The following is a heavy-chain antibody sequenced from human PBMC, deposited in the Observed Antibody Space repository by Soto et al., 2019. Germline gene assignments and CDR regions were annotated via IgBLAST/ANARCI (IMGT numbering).Heavy chain of an antibody. D-gene: IGHD5-18*01. CDR1: GGSVSSGSYY. Sequence: PSETLSLTCTVSGGSVSSGSYYWSWIRQPPGKGLEWIGYINNSGSTNYNTSLKSRVTISVDTSKNQFSLKLSSVTAADTAIYYCARGYGRNFDYWGQGTLVTVSS. CDR2: INNSGST. V-gene: IGHV4-61*01. J-gene: IGHJ4*02. CDR3: ARGYGRNFDY.